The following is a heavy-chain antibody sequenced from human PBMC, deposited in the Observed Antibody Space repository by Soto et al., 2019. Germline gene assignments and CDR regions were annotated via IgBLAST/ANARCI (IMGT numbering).Heavy chain of an antibody. CDR2: INSDGSST. J-gene: IGHJ5*02. V-gene: IGHV3-74*01. Sequence: PGGSLRLSCAASGFTFSSYWMHWVRQAPGKGLVWVSRINSDGSSTSYADSVKGRFTISRDNAKNTLYLQMNSLRAEDTAVYYCARLLRPAAIFPWFDPWGQGTLVTVSS. D-gene: IGHD2-2*01. CDR3: ARLLRPAAIFPWFDP. CDR1: GFTFSSYW.